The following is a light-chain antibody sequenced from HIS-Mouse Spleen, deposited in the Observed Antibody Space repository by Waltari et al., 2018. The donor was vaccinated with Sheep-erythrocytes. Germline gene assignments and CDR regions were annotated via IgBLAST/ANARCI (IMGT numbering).Light chain of an antibody. CDR2: YDD. CDR1: SSNLRNNS. CDR3: AAWDDSLNGVV. V-gene: IGLV1-36*01. Sequence: QSVLTQPPSVSEAPRQRVTIPCSGSSSNLRNNSVNWYQQLPGKAPKLLIYYDDLLPSGVSDRFSGSKSGTSASLAISGLQSEDEADYYCAAWDDSLNGVVFGGGTKLTVL. J-gene: IGLJ2*01.